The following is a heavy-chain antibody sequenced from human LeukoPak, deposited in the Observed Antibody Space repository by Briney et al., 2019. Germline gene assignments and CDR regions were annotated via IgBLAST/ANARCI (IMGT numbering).Heavy chain of an antibody. Sequence: SVKVSCKASGGTFSRYAISWVRQAPGHGLEWMGGIIPIFGTANYAQKIQGRVTITADESTSPAYMELSSLRSEDTAVYYCARDIDSSGYRGWFDPWGQGTLVTVSS. CDR2: IIPIFGTA. J-gene: IGHJ5*02. V-gene: IGHV1-69*13. D-gene: IGHD3-22*01. CDR1: GGTFSRYA. CDR3: ARDIDSSGYRGWFDP.